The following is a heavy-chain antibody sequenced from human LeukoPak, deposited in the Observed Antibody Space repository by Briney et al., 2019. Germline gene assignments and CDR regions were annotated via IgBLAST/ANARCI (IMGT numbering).Heavy chain of an antibody. CDR1: GYTFTGYY. CDR3: ARARVDYVWGSYGHFDY. J-gene: IGHJ4*02. V-gene: IGHV1-2*02. CDR2: INPNSGGT. Sequence: TSVKVSCKASGYTFTGYYFHWVRQAPGQPLEWMGWINPNSGGTTYAEKIQGRLTMTRDTSISTAYMELSRLRSDDTAVYYCARARVDYVWGSYGHFDYWGQGSLVTVSS. D-gene: IGHD3-16*01.